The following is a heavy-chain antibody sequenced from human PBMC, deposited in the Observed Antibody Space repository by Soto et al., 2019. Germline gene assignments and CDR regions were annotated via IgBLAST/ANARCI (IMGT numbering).Heavy chain of an antibody. CDR3: ARGYTGGWSRGGYFDY. CDR2: ISSSGSTK. D-gene: IGHD6-19*01. CDR1: GFTFISNE. J-gene: IGHJ4*02. V-gene: IGHV3-48*03. Sequence: VRLSCAASGFTFISNEMNWVRQAPGKGLEWISYISSSGSTKYYADSVKGRFTISRDNAKNSLFLQMNSLTVEDRAVYYCARGYTGGWSRGGYFDYWGQGALVTVSS.